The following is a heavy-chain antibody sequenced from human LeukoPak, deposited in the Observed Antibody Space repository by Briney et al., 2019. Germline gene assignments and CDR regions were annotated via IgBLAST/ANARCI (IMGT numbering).Heavy chain of an antibody. Sequence: GGSLRLSCAASGFTFSDHYMDWVRQAPGKGLEYVSAISSNGGSTYYANSVKGRFTISRDNSKNTLYLQMGSLRAEDMAVYYCARDGPYGSGSYYKPMAYYYYYMDVWGKGTTVTVSS. CDR1: GFTFSDHY. D-gene: IGHD3-10*01. CDR3: ARDGPYGSGSYYKPMAYYYYYMDV. V-gene: IGHV3-64*01. J-gene: IGHJ6*03. CDR2: ISSNGGST.